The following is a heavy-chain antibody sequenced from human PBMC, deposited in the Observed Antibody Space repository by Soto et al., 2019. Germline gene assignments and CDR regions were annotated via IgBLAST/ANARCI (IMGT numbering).Heavy chain of an antibody. CDR1: AGTFSSYT. V-gene: IGHV1-69*02. Sequence: QVQLVQSGAAVKKPGSSVKVSCKASAGTFSSYTISWVRQAPGQGLEWMGRIIPILGIANYAQKVQGRVTITADKSTSTAYMELSSLRSEDTDVYYCASDRGDGGENYWSQGTLVTVSS. J-gene: IGHJ4*02. CDR2: IIPILGIA. CDR3: ASDRGDGGENY. D-gene: IGHD2-21*02.